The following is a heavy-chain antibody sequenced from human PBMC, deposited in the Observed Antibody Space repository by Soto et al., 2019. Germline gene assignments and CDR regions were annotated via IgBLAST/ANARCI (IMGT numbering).Heavy chain of an antibody. D-gene: IGHD2-2*01. J-gene: IGHJ4*02. Sequence: PSETLSLTCTVSGGSITSGTFYWGWIRQPPGKGLEWIANIYYSGSIYYNLSLKSRVTISVDTSKNQFYLKVSSVTAEDTAVYYCARDYLVVPHRVIDYWGQGTLVTVSS. V-gene: IGHV4-39*02. CDR1: GGSITSGTFY. CDR3: ARDYLVVPHRVIDY. CDR2: IYYSGSI.